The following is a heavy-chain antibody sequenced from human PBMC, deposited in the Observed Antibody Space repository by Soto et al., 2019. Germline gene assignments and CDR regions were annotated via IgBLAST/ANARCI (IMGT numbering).Heavy chain of an antibody. D-gene: IGHD6-13*01. CDR2: IYYSGST. V-gene: IGHV4-59*01. J-gene: IGHJ4*02. CDR3: ARGSGSSSWYGGLGFDY. CDR1: GGSISNYY. Sequence: SETLSLTCTVSGGSISNYYWSWIRQPPGKGLEWIGYIYYSGSTNYNPSLKSQVIISVDTSKNQFSLRLSSVTAADTAVYYCARGSGSSSWYGGLGFDYWGQGTLVTVSS.